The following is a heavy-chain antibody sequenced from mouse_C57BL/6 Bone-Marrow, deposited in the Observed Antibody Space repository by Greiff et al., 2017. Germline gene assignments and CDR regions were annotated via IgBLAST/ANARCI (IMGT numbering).Heavy chain of an antibody. V-gene: IGHV1-81*01. J-gene: IGHJ3*01. CDR2: IYPRSGNT. CDR1: GYTFTSYG. Sequence: QVQLQQSGAELARPGASVKLSCKASGYTFTSYGISWVKQRTGQGLEWIGEIYPRSGNTYYNEKFKGKDTLTADKSSSTAYMELRSLTSEDSAVYFCNYGNPFAYWGQGTLVTVAA. CDR3: NYGNPFAY. D-gene: IGHD2-1*01.